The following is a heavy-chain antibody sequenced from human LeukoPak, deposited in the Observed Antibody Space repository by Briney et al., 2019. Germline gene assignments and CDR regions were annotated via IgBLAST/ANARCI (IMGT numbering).Heavy chain of an antibody. Sequence: ASVKVSFKASGGTFISYAISWVRQAPGQGLEWMGRIIPIFGIANYAQKFQGRVTITADKSTSTAYMELSSLRSEDTAVYYCARVNTTDTAMVTGVFDYWGQGTLVTVSS. D-gene: IGHD5-18*01. CDR1: GGTFISYA. CDR2: IIPIFGIA. J-gene: IGHJ4*02. V-gene: IGHV1-69*17. CDR3: ARVNTTDTAMVTGVFDY.